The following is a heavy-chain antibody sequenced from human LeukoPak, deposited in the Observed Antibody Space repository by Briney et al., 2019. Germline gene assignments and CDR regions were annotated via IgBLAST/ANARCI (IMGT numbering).Heavy chain of an antibody. CDR3: AKGDGQQVVRTPFDY. D-gene: IGHD6-13*01. V-gene: IGHV3-23*01. J-gene: IGHJ4*02. Sequence: PGGSLRLSCAGSGFTFSSYAMNWARQAPGKGLEWVSVISSSGGSTYYADSVKGRFTISRDNSDNTLFLQMNSLRAEDTAIYYCAKGDGQQVVRTPFDYWGQGTLVTVSS. CDR1: GFTFSSYA. CDR2: ISSSGGST.